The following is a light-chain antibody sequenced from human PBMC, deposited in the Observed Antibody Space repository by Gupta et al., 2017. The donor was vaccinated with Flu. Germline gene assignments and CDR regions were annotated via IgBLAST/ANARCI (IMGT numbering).Light chain of an antibody. CDR3: QQYYYSPNT. Sequence: AIRMTQSPSSLSASTGDRVTITCRASQRINNYLAWYQQQPGKAPNLLIYAASTDKSGVPSRFSGSGSGTDFTLTISRRQSEDVATYYCQQYYYSPNTFGQGTKLAIK. J-gene: IGKJ2*01. CDR1: QRINNY. V-gene: IGKV1-8*01. CDR2: AAS.